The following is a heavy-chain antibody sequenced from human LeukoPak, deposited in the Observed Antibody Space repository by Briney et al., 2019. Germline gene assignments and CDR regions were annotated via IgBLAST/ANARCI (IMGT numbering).Heavy chain of an antibody. Sequence: ASVKVSCKASGYTFTGYYMHWVRQAPGQGLEWMGWINPNSGNTNYAQKLQGRVTMTTDTSTSTAYMELRSLRSDDTAVYYCARDLEISIAVAGIGWFDPWGQGTLVTVSS. CDR1: GYTFTGYY. D-gene: IGHD6-19*01. CDR2: INPNSGNT. V-gene: IGHV1-18*04. J-gene: IGHJ5*02. CDR3: ARDLEISIAVAGIGWFDP.